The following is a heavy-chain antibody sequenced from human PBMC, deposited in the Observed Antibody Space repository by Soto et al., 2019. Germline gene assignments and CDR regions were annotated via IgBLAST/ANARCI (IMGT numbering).Heavy chain of an antibody. CDR2: INPNSGGT. CDR1: GYTFTGYY. CDR3: ARGSIVATISPDY. D-gene: IGHD5-12*01. Sequence: GASVKVSCKASGYTFTGYYMHWVRQAPGQGLEWMGWINPNSGGTNYAQKFQGRVTMTRDTSISTAYMELSRLRSDDTAVDYCARGSIVATISPDYWGQGTLVTVSS. J-gene: IGHJ4*02. V-gene: IGHV1-2*02.